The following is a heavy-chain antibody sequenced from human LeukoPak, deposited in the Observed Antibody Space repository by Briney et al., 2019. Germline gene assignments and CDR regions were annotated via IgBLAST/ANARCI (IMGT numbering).Heavy chain of an antibody. D-gene: IGHD2-2*01. J-gene: IGHJ5*02. V-gene: IGHV1-8*01. Sequence: ASVKVSCKASGYTFTSYDINWVRQATGQGLEWMGWMNPNSGNTGYAQKFQGRVTKTRNTSISTAYMELSSLRSEDTAVYYCARVFCSSTSCYVWFDPWGQGTLVTVSS. CDR2: MNPNSGNT. CDR1: GYTFTSYD. CDR3: ARVFCSSTSCYVWFDP.